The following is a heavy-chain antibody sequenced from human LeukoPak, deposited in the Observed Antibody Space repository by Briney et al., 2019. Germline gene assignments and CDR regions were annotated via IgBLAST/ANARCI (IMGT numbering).Heavy chain of an antibody. CDR3: AKESTVTPGNVNWFDT. Sequence: GGSLRLSCATSGFTFSIYAMTWVRQAPGKGLEWVSTISGSGGSTYYADSVKGRFTISRDNSKNTLYLQMNRLRAEDTAVYYCAKESTVTPGNVNWFDTWGQGILVTVSS. D-gene: IGHD4-17*01. CDR2: ISGSGGST. CDR1: GFTFSIYA. J-gene: IGHJ5*02. V-gene: IGHV3-23*01.